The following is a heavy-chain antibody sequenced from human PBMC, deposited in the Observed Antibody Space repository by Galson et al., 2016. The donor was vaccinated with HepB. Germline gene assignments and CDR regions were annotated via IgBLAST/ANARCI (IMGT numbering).Heavy chain of an antibody. Sequence: SLRLSCATSGFTFGSVWMSWVRQAPGKGLEWVANIKQDESEKFYVDSVKGRFTVSRDNAKNSLSLQMRGLRTEDTAVYFCATFIEEHSSFESWGQGTQVTVSS. CDR3: ATFIEEHSSFES. CDR2: IKQDESEK. D-gene: IGHD4-11*01. V-gene: IGHV3-7*01. CDR1: GFTFGSVW. J-gene: IGHJ4*02.